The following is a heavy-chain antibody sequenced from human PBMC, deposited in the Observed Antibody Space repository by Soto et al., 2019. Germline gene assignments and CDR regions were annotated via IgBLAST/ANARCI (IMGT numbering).Heavy chain of an antibody. CDR1: GLTFSDHY. D-gene: IGHD3-10*01. CDR2: SKNKADSCTT. J-gene: IGHJ4*02. CDR3: TVWGSGNDFGAA. V-gene: IGHV3-72*01. Sequence: EVQLVESGGGFVQPGGSLRLSCAASGLTFSDHYMDWVRQAPGKGLEWVGRSKNKADSCTTEYAASVKGRFTISRDGSKNSLFLQMNSLKTEDTAVYYCTVWGSGNDFGAAWGQGILVTVSS.